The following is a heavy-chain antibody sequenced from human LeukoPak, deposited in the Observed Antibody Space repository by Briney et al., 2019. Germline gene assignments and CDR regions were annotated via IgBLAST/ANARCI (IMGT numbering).Heavy chain of an antibody. CDR3: ARQWVTLPGFSYYYGMDV. D-gene: IGHD2-21*02. V-gene: IGHV4-59*08. J-gene: IGHJ6*02. CDR2: IYYSGST. Sequence: WETLSLTCTVSGGSISSYYWSWLRQPPGKGLEWMGYIYYSGSTNYNPSLKSRVTISVDTSKNQFSLKLSSVTAADTAVYYCARQWVTLPGFSYYYGMDVWGQGTTVTVSS. CDR1: GGSISSYY.